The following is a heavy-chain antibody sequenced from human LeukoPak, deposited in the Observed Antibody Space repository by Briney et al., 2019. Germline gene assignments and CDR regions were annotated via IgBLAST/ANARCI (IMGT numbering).Heavy chain of an antibody. CDR2: IYTSGST. D-gene: IGHD6-13*01. Sequence: PSQTLSLTCTVSGGSISSHYWSWIRQPAGKGLEWIGRIYTSGSTNYNPSLKSRVTMSVDTSKNQFSLKLSSVTAADTAVYYCARDWLYSSSWSSTALDYWGQGTLVTVSS. CDR3: ARDWLYSSSWSSTALDY. CDR1: GGSISSHY. V-gene: IGHV4-4*07. J-gene: IGHJ4*02.